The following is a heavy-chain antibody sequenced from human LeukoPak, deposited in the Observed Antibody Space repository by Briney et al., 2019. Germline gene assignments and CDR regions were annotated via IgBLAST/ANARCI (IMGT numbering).Heavy chain of an antibody. CDR1: GFTFSSYG. V-gene: IGHV3-30*03. Sequence: GGSLRLSCAASGFTFSSYGMHWVRQAPGKGLEWVAVISYDGSNKYYADSVKGRFTISRDNSKNTLYLQMDSLRAEDTAVYYCAREGPRGVVPGYWGQGTLVTVSS. J-gene: IGHJ4*02. D-gene: IGHD3-3*01. CDR2: ISYDGSNK. CDR3: AREGPRGVVPGY.